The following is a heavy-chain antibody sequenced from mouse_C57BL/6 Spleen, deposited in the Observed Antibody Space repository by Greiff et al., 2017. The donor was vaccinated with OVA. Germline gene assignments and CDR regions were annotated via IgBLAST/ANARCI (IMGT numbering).Heavy chain of an antibody. CDR2: IFPGSGST. CDR1: GYTFTGYW. CDR3: ARENDGSSDPFAY. J-gene: IGHJ3*01. V-gene: IGHV1-9*01. D-gene: IGHD1-1*01. Sequence: QVQLQQSGAELMKPGASVKLSCKASGYTFTGYWIAWVQQRPGHGLEWIGEIFPGSGSTTYNEKFKGKATFTAETSSNTADMQLSSLTTEDSAIYYCARENDGSSDPFAYWGKGTLVTVSA.